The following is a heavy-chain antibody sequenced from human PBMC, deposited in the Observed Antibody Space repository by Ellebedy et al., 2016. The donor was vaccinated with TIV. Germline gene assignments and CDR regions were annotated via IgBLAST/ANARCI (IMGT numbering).Heavy chain of an antibody. D-gene: IGHD3-10*01. CDR1: GFTFSNAW. CDR3: TTYQNHMVRGGSARGAFDI. Sequence: PGGSLRLSCAASGFTFSNAWMNWVRQAPGKGLEWVGRIKSKTDGGTTDYAAPVKGRFTISRDDSKNTLYLQMNSLKTEDTAVYYCTTYQNHMVRGGSARGAFDIWGQGTMVTDSS. J-gene: IGHJ3*02. CDR2: IKSKTDGGTT. V-gene: IGHV3-15*07.